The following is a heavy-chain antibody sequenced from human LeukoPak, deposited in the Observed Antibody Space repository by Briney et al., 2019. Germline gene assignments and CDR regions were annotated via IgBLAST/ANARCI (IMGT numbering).Heavy chain of an antibody. J-gene: IGHJ4*02. V-gene: IGHV3-23*01. Sequence: PGVSLRLSCAASGFTLSSYAMSWVRQAPGKGLEWVSDIGISGGRTYYAKSVKGRFTISRDDSKDTLYLHMDSLRAEDAAVYYCAKQTSATCYSHIDYWGQGTLVTVSS. CDR1: GFTLSSYA. D-gene: IGHD2-2*01. CDR3: AKQTSATCYSHIDY. CDR2: IGISGGRT.